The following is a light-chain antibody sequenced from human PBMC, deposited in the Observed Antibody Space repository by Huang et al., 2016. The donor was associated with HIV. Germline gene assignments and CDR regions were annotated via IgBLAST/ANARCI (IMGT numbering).Light chain of an antibody. Sequence: IQLTQSPSSLSASVGDRVSITGRASQGISSFLAWYQQKPGKAPKLLMYAASTWHSGVPLRFSGSGSGTDFTLTISSLQPEDFATYYCQQFNNYPLTFGGGTKVEIK. CDR2: AAS. CDR3: QQFNNYPLT. CDR1: QGISSF. J-gene: IGKJ4*01. V-gene: IGKV1-9*01.